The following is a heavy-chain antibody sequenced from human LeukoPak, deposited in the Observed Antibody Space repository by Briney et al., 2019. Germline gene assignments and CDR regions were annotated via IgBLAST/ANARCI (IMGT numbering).Heavy chain of an antibody. CDR2: ISGSGGST. V-gene: IGHV3-23*01. Sequence: PGGSLRLSCAASGFTFSSYAMSWVRQAPGKGLEWVSAISGSGGSTYYADSVKGRFTISRDNSKNTLYLQMNSLRAEDTAVYYCAKDGVPNYDILTGYYKPYFQHWGQGTLVTVSS. D-gene: IGHD3-9*01. CDR1: GFTFSSYA. J-gene: IGHJ1*01. CDR3: AKDGVPNYDILTGYYKPYFQH.